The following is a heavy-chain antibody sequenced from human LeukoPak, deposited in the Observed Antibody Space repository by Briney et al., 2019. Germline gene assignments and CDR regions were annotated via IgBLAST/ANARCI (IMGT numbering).Heavy chain of an antibody. CDR3: ARTQYYYDSSGYYSASRYFDY. Sequence: PSETLSLTCAVYGGSFSGYYWSWIRQPPGKGLEWIGEINHSGSTNYNPSLKSRVTISVDTSKNQFSLKLSSVTAADTAVYYCARTQYYYDSSGYYSASRYFDYWGQGTLVTVSS. CDR2: INHSGST. J-gene: IGHJ4*02. D-gene: IGHD3-22*01. V-gene: IGHV4-34*01. CDR1: GGSFSGYY.